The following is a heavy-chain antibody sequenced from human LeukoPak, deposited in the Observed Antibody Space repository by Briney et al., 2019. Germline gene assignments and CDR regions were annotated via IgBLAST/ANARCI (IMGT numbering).Heavy chain of an antibody. Sequence: GGSLRLSCAASTFTFSSYAMHWVRQAPDKGLEWVAFIRYDGSRKYYADSVKGRFTISRDNSKNTLYLQMNSLRAEDTAMYYCAKVSLNMVNDAFDIWGQGTMVSVSS. J-gene: IGHJ3*02. CDR2: IRYDGSRK. CDR1: TFTFSSYA. V-gene: IGHV3-30*02. CDR3: AKVSLNMVNDAFDI. D-gene: IGHD4/OR15-4a*01.